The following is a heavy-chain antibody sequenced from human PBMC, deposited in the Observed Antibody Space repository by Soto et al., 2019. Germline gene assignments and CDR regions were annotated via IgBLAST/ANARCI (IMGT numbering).Heavy chain of an antibody. CDR1: GFTVSDNY. D-gene: IGHD3-10*01. J-gene: IGHJ4*02. V-gene: IGHV3-66*01. CDR3: ATVGGV. CDR2: LYPGGGT. Sequence: DVRMVESGGDLVQPGGSLRLSCAASGFTVSDNYMTWVRQVPGKGLECVSLLYPGGGTYYADSVKGRFSISRDNSKNTLYLQMSSLRVEDTAVYYCATVGGVWGQGTLVTVSS.